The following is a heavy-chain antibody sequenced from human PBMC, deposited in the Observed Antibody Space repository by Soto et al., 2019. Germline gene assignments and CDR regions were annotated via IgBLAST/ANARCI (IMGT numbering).Heavy chain of an antibody. CDR3: ARRGASGLLRTNDY. J-gene: IGHJ4*02. Sequence: SETLSLTCAVSGGSISSSNWWSWVRQPPGKGLEWIGEIYHSGSTNYNPSLKSRVTISVDKSKKQFSLKLSSVTAADTAVYNCARRGASGLLRTNDYWGQGTLVTVSS. D-gene: IGHD6-25*01. V-gene: IGHV4-4*02. CDR1: GGSISSSNW. CDR2: IYHSGST.